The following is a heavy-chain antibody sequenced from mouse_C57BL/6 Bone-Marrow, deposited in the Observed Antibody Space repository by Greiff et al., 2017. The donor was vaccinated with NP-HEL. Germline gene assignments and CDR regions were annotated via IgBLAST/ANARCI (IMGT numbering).Heavy chain of an antibody. J-gene: IGHJ3*01. V-gene: IGHV3-6*01. CDR1: GYSITSGYY. Sequence: ESGPGLVKPSQSLSLTCSVTGYSITSGYYWNWIRQFPGNKLEWMGYISYDGSNNYNPSLKNRISITRDTSKNQFFLKLNSVTTEDTATYYCASLLRILFAYWGQGTLVTVSA. D-gene: IGHD1-1*01. CDR2: ISYDGSN. CDR3: ASLLRILFAY.